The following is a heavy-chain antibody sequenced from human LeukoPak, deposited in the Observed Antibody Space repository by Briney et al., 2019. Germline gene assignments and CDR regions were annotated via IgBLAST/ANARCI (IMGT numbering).Heavy chain of an antibody. J-gene: IGHJ5*02. CDR2: IYPGDSDT. V-gene: IGHV5-51*01. D-gene: IGHD6-13*01. CDR1: GYSFTSYW. CDR3: ARQGSAAGMGNWFDP. Sequence: PGESLKISCNGSGYSFTSYWIGWVRQMPGKGLEWMGIIYPGDSDTRYSPSFQGQVTISADKSISTAYLQWSSLKASDTAMYYCARQGSAAGMGNWFDPWGQGTLVTVSS.